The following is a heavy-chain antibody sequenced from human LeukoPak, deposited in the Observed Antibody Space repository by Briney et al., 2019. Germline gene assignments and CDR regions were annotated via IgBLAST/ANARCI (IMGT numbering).Heavy chain of an antibody. CDR1: GFTFSSSW. CDR3: TRGNLAAGGAFDI. D-gene: IGHD6-13*01. CDR2: IHREESSI. J-gene: IGHJ3*02. Sequence: GGSLRLSCAGSGFTFSSSWIHWVRQDPGKGLVWVSRIHREESSISYADSVKGRFTISRDNAKNTLYLQMNSLRAEDTAVYYCTRGNLAAGGAFDIWAQGTVVIVSS. V-gene: IGHV3-74*01.